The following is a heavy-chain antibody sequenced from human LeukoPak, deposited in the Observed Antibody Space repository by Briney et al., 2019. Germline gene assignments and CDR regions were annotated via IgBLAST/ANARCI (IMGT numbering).Heavy chain of an antibody. D-gene: IGHD6-6*01. V-gene: IGHV3-33*06. CDR2: IWYDGSNK. CDR3: AKGEKSRGSSSSADY. J-gene: IGHJ4*02. CDR1: GFTYTDYS. Sequence: PGGSLRLSCSASGFTYTDYSMSWVRQVPGKGLEWVAVIWYDGSNKYYADSVKGRFTISRDNSKNTLYLQMNSLRAEDTAVYYCAKGEKSRGSSSSADYWGQGTLVTVSS.